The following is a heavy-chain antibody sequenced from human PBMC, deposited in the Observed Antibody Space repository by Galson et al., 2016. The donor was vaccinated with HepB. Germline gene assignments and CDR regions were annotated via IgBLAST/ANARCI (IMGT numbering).Heavy chain of an antibody. CDR1: GFTFSDYY. CDR3: TRDPYCSRTTCYRYYGMDV. D-gene: IGHD2-2*01. J-gene: IGHJ6*02. CDR2: ISSSGDII. V-gene: IGHV3-11*01. Sequence: SLRLSCAASGFTFSDYYMSWIRQAPGKGLEWISYISSSGDIIYSADSVKGRFTMTRDNAKNPLYLQMNSLSAEDSAKYYCTRDPYCSRTTCYRYYGMDVWGHGTTVTVSS.